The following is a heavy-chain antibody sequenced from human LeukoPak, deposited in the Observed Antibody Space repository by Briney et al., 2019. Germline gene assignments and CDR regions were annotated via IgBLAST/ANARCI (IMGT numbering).Heavy chain of an antibody. Sequence: SVKVSCKASGGTFSSYAISWVRQAPGQGLEWMGRIIPILGIANYAQKFQGRVTITADKSTSTAYMELSSLRSEDTAVYYCARDGIAVEIPYYYYYGMDVWGQGTTVTVSS. CDR1: GGTFSSYA. CDR2: IIPILGIA. D-gene: IGHD6-19*01. J-gene: IGHJ6*02. CDR3: ARDGIAVEIPYYYYYGMDV. V-gene: IGHV1-69*04.